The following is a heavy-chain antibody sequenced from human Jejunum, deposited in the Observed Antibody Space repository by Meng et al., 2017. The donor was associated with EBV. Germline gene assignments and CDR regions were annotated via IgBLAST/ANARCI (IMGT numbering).Heavy chain of an antibody. J-gene: IGHJ4*02. D-gene: IGHD3-16*01. CDR1: GYTFTRYT. Sequence: QVQLVQSGAEVKKPGASVKVSCKASGYTFTRYTLHWVRQAPGQRLEWMGWINAGNGNTKYSQKFQGRVTASTAYMKLTSLRSEDTAVYYCARSRGELDSHSNHYFDYWGQGTLVTVSS. CDR2: INAGNGNT. V-gene: IGHV1-3*01. CDR3: ARSRGELDSHSNHYFDY.